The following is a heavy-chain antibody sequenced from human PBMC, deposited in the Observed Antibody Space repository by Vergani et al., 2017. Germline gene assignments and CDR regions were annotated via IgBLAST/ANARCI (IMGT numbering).Heavy chain of an antibody. J-gene: IGHJ6*02. V-gene: IGHV3-21*01. Sequence: EVQLLESGGGLVQPGGSLRLSCAASGFTFSSYAMSWVRQAPGKGLEWVSSISSSSSYIYYADSVKGRFTISRDNAKNSLYLQMNSLRAEDTAVYYCARLYCSSTSCYRRPYYYGMDVWGQGTTVTVSS. CDR1: GFTFSSYA. CDR3: ARLYCSSTSCYRRPYYYGMDV. CDR2: ISSSSSYI. D-gene: IGHD2-2*01.